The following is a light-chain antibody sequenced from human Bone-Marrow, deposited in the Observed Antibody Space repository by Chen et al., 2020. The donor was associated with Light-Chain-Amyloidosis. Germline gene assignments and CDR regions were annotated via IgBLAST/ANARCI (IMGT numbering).Light chain of an antibody. CDR2: VVT. CDR1: SSYVGGDNH. Sequence: QSALTQPASVSGSPGQSITISCTGTSSYVGGDNHVSWYQHQLDQAPKLMIYVVTNRPSWVPHRFAGSESDNTASLTISGLQTEDEADYFCSSYTITNTLVFGSGTRVTVL. V-gene: IGLV2-14*01. J-gene: IGLJ1*01. CDR3: SSYTITNTLV.